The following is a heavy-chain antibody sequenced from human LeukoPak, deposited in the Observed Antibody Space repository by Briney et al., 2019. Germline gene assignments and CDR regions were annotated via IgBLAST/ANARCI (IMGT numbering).Heavy chain of an antibody. CDR1: GGSISSYY. J-gene: IGHJ5*02. CDR2: IYTSGST. CDR3: ARGALVLRYFDWANNLFDP. Sequence: SETLFLTCTVSGGSISSYYWSWIRRPAGKGLEWIGRIYTSGSTNYNPSLKSRVTMSVDTSKNQFSLKPSSVTAADTAVYYCARGALVLRYFDWANNLFDPWGQGTLVTVSS. V-gene: IGHV4-4*07. D-gene: IGHD3-9*01.